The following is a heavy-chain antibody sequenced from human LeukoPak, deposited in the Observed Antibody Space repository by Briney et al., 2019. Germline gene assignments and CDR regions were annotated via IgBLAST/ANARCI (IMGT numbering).Heavy chain of an antibody. Sequence: GASVKVSCKASGYTFTSYDINWVRQATGQGLEWMGWMNPNSGNTGYAQKFQGRVTMTRNTSISTAYMELSSLRSEDTAVYYCARGFWSGSNYYYYGMDVWGQGTTVTVSS. CDR2: MNPNSGNT. V-gene: IGHV1-8*01. J-gene: IGHJ6*02. D-gene: IGHD3-3*01. CDR3: ARGFWSGSNYYYYGMDV. CDR1: GYTFTSYD.